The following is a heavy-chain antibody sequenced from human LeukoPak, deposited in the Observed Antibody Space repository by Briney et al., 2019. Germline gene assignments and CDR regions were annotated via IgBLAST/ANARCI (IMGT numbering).Heavy chain of an antibody. Sequence: QPGGSLRLSCAASGFTFNESWMSWVRQAPGKGPEWVANIKEDGTQKYYVDSVRGRFTISRDNAENSLYLQMNSLRDEDTAVYYCAKTGERDYWGRGTLVTVSS. V-gene: IGHV3-7*01. CDR2: IKEDGTQK. D-gene: IGHD7-27*01. CDR1: GFTFNESW. CDR3: AKTGERDY. J-gene: IGHJ4*02.